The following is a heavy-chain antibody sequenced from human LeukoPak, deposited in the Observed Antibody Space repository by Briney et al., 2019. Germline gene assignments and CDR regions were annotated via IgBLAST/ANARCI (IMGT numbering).Heavy chain of an antibody. CDR3: AKATSSGWYPDY. CDR2: ISGSGGST. CDR1: GFTFSSYG. V-gene: IGHV3-23*01. Sequence: GGSLRLSCAASGFTFSSYGMSWVRQAPGEGLEWVSAISGSGGSTYYADSVKGRFTISRDNSKNTLYLQMNSLRAEDTAVYYCAKATSSGWYPDYWGQGTLVTVSS. D-gene: IGHD6-19*01. J-gene: IGHJ4*02.